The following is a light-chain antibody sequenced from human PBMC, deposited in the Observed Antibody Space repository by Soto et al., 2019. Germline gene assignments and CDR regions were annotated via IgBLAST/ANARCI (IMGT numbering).Light chain of an antibody. CDR2: EVT. CDR3: GSYTNSNTLV. Sequence: QSVLTQPASVSGSPGQSITISCTGTSSDVGGYNYVSWYQQHPGKAPKLLIYEVTYRPSGVSNRFSGSKSGNTASLTISGLQAEDEADYFCGSYTNSNTLVFGTGTKLTVL. V-gene: IGLV2-14*03. CDR1: SSDVGGYNY. J-gene: IGLJ1*01.